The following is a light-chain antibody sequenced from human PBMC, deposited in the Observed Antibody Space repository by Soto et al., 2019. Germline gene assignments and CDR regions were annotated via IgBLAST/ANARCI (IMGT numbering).Light chain of an antibody. CDR3: QQYGSSPRT. J-gene: IGKJ1*01. CDR2: GAS. V-gene: IGKV3-20*01. CDR1: QTVSSSS. Sequence: DIVLTQSPGTLSLSPGERATLSCRASQTVSSSSLAWYQQKPGQAPRLLIFGASTRAAGFPDRFSGSGSGTDFTLTISRLEHEDFPVYYCQQYGSSPRTFVQGTKVDIK.